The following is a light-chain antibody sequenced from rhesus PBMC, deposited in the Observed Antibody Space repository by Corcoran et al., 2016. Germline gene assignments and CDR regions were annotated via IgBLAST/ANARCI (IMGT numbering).Light chain of an antibody. V-gene: IGKV1S6*01. CDR3: QQHHTTPRT. J-gene: IGKJ1*01. Sequence: DIQMTQSPSSLSASVGDRVTITCRASQDSGTWLAWYQQQPGKAPKLLIYKASTLQSGVPSRFCGSGSGTAFTLTISSLQPEEFATYYCQQHHTTPRTFGQGTKVEIK. CDR1: QDSGTW. CDR2: KAS.